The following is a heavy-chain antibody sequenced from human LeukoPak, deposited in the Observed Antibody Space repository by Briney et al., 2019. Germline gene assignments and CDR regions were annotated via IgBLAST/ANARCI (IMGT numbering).Heavy chain of an antibody. CDR3: ATARGRLRFLPTGGAFDI. CDR2: INPNSADT. CDR1: GYTFTGYY. D-gene: IGHD3-3*01. J-gene: IGHJ3*02. V-gene: IGHV1-2*02. Sequence: GASVKVSCKASGYTFTGYYMHWVQQAPGQGLEWMGWINPNSADTKIAQKFQGRVTMTRDTSISTAYMELSSLRSDDTAVYYCATARGRLRFLPTGGAFDIWGQGTLVTVSS.